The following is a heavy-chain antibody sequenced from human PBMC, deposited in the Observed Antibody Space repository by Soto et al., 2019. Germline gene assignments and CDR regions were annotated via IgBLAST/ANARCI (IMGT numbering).Heavy chain of an antibody. D-gene: IGHD1-26*01. J-gene: IGHJ4*02. CDR2: IYYSGST. Sequence: QVQLQESGPGLVKPSETLSLTCTVSGGSISSYYWSWIRQPPGKGLEWIGYIYYSGSTNYNPSLKSRVTISVDTSKNQFSLKRSSVTAADTAVYYCARLGAVGATTIDYWGQGTLVTVSS. V-gene: IGHV4-59*08. CDR1: GGSISSYY. CDR3: ARLGAVGATTIDY.